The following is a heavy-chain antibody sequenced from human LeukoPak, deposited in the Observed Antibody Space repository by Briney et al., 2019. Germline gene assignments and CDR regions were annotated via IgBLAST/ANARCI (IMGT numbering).Heavy chain of an antibody. CDR2: INRDGSTP. CDR1: GFTFSDYW. CDR3: ARDKKIWSGSYHYFDY. D-gene: IGHD1-26*01. Sequence: GGSLRLSCAASGFTFSDYWMNWVRQAPGKGLVWVPRINRDGSTPGYADSVKGRFTISRDNAKNTLYLQMNSLRAEDTAVYYCARDKKIWSGSYHYFDYWGQGTLVTVSS. J-gene: IGHJ4*02. V-gene: IGHV3-74*01.